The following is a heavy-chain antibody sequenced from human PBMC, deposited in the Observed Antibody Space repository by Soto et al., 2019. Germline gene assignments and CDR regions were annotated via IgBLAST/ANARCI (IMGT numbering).Heavy chain of an antibody. D-gene: IGHD3-10*01. Sequence: SVKVSCKASGGTFSSYAISWVRQAPGQGLEWMGGIIPIFGTANYAQKFQGRVTITADESTSTAYMELSSLRSEDTAVSYCARGPPYYYGSGSNYFDPWGQGTLVTVSS. CDR3: ARGPPYYYGSGSNYFDP. CDR2: IIPIFGTA. V-gene: IGHV1-69*13. J-gene: IGHJ5*02. CDR1: GGTFSSYA.